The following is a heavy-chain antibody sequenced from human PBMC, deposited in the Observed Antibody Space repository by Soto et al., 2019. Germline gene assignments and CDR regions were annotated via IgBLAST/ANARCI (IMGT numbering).Heavy chain of an antibody. CDR1: GFTFSSYW. Sequence: LSCVGSGFTFSSYWMGWVRQTPGKGLEWVATIKADGTEKYYVDSVKGRFTFSRDNAKTSVYLEMNSLRAEDTAVYYCVTAVRGYNANGDLWGQGTTVTVSS. CDR3: VTAVRGYNANGDL. D-gene: IGHD5-12*01. J-gene: IGHJ6*02. CDR2: IKADGTEK. V-gene: IGHV3-7*03.